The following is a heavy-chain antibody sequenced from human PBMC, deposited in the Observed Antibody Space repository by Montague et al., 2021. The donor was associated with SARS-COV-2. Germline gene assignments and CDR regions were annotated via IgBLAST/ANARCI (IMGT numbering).Heavy chain of an antibody. J-gene: IGHJ6*02. V-gene: IGHV3-23*03. CDR1: GFTFSSYA. Sequence: SLRLSCAASGFTFSSYAMSWVRQAPGKGLEWVSVIYSGGSSTYYADSVKGRFTISRDNSKNTLYLQMNSLRAEDTAVYYCAEASGGFGVYYGMDVWGQGTTVTVSS. D-gene: IGHD3-16*01. CDR3: AEASGGFGVYYGMDV. CDR2: IYSGGSST.